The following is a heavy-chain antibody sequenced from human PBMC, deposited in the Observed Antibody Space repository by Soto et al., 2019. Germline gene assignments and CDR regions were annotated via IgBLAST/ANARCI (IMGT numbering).Heavy chain of an antibody. V-gene: IGHV1-2*02. J-gene: IGHJ4*02. D-gene: IGHD2-15*01. CDR1: GYTFIDYF. CDR3: VRGLRWRDLDY. CDR2: INPSSDAT. Sequence: QVQLVQSGAEARKPGASVKVSCKASGYTFIDYFRHWVRQAPGQGLEWMGCINPSSDATDYSQKFRGRVTMARDTSIGTASMELSRLRSDDNAVYYCVRGLRWRDLDYWGQGTPVTVSS.